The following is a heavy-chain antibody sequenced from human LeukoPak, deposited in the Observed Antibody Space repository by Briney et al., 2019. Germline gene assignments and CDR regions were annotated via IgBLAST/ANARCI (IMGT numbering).Heavy chain of an antibody. J-gene: IGHJ4*02. V-gene: IGHV1-2*06. Sequence: ASVKVSCKASGYTLTAYFMHWVRQVPGQGLEWMGRINPNSGGTDYAQNFQGGVTMTRDTSISTAYMELTKLRSDDTAVYFCAREGSTSSRFLPLDSWGQGTLVTVSS. D-gene: IGHD2-2*01. CDR1: GYTLTAYF. CDR3: AREGSTSSRFLPLDS. CDR2: INPNSGGT.